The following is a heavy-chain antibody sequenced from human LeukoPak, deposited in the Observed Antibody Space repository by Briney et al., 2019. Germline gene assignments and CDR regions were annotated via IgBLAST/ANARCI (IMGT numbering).Heavy chain of an antibody. CDR3: VKNGVYTSGWYGGYFDY. Sequence: GGSLRLSRSASGFTFSNYAMYWVRQAPGKGLEYISAISSNGGSTYYADSVKGRFTISRDNSKNTLYLQMSSLGSEDTAVYYCVKNGVYTSGWYGGYFDYWGQGTLVTVSS. D-gene: IGHD6-19*01. V-gene: IGHV3-64D*08. CDR2: ISSNGGST. CDR1: GFTFSNYA. J-gene: IGHJ4*02.